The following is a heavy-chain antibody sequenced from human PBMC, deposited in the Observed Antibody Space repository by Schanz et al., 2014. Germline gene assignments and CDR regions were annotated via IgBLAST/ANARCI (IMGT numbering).Heavy chain of an antibody. V-gene: IGHV3-23*01. J-gene: IGHJ6*03. Sequence: EVQLLESGGGLVQPGGSLRLSCAASGFTFSSYAMSWVRQAPGKGLEWVSAISGSGGSTYYADSVKGRFTISRDNSRSTMYLQMNSLRAEDTAVYYCAKGPYYYYYMDGWGNGTTVTVSS. CDR1: GFTFSSYA. CDR2: ISGSGGST. CDR3: AKGPYYYYYMDG.